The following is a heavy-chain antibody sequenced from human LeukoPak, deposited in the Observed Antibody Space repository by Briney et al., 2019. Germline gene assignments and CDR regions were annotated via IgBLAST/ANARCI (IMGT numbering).Heavy chain of an antibody. CDR1: GFTFTNYV. V-gene: IGHV3-23*01. CDR2: ISGSGGST. Sequence: GGSLRLSCVASGFTFTNYVMSCVRQAPGKGLEWVSGISGSGGSTYCADSVKGRFTISRDNSKNTLYLQMNSLRAEDTAVYYCARGFIQLWFISQGRDVGGQGTTVTVSS. J-gene: IGHJ6*02. D-gene: IGHD5-18*01. CDR3: ARGFIQLWFISQGRDV.